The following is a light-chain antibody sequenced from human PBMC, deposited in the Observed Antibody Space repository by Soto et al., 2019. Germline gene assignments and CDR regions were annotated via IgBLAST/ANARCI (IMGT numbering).Light chain of an antibody. J-gene: IGLJ3*02. V-gene: IGLV2-14*01. CDR2: EVN. CDR3: TSFTSSITLV. CDR1: SSDVGGYNY. Sequence: QSALTQPASVSGSPGQSITISCTGTSSDVGGYNYVSWYQQHPGKAPKLMIYEVNNRPSGVSNRFSGSKSGNTASLTISGRQAEDDADYYCTSFTSSITLVFGGGTKLTVL.